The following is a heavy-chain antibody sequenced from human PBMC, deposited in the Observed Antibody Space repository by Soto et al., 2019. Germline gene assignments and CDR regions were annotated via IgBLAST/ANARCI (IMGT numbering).Heavy chain of an antibody. CDR1: GFTFSSFG. Sequence: EVQLLESGGGLVQPGGSLRLSCAASGFTFSSFGMSWVRQAPGKGLEWVSRVTGNGIGTYYADSVKGRFAISRDNSQNTLFLEVNSLRPEDTAVYYCAKESPWQWLAHFDFWGQGTQVTVSS. CDR3: AKESPWQWLAHFDF. V-gene: IGHV3-23*01. CDR2: VTGNGIGT. D-gene: IGHD6-19*01. J-gene: IGHJ4*02.